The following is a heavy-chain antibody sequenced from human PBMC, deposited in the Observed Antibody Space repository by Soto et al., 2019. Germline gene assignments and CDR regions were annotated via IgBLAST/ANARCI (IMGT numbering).Heavy chain of an antibody. V-gene: IGHV3-15*07. CDR1: GFTFSNAW. CDR3: TTYCSGGSCWHAFDI. D-gene: IGHD2-15*01. Sequence: PGGSLRLSCAASGFTFSNAWMNWVRQAPGKGLEWVGRIKSKTDGGTTDYAAPVKGRFTISRDDSKNTLYLQMNSLKTEDTAVYYCTTYCSGGSCWHAFDIWGQGTMVTVSS. J-gene: IGHJ3*02. CDR2: IKSKTDGGTT.